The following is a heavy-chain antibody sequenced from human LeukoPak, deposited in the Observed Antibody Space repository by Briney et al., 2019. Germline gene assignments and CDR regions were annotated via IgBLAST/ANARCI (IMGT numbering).Heavy chain of an antibody. CDR2: IIPIFGTA. D-gene: IGHD4-17*01. J-gene: IGHJ5*02. CDR3: ARGVRRSTVRSDAWFDP. V-gene: IGHV1-69*05. Sequence: SVKVSCKASGGTFSSYAISWVRQAPGQGLEWMGGIIPIFGTANYAQKFQGRVTITTDESTSTASMDLSSLRSEDTAVYYCARGVRRSTVRSDAWFDPWGQGTLVTVSS. CDR1: GGTFSSYA.